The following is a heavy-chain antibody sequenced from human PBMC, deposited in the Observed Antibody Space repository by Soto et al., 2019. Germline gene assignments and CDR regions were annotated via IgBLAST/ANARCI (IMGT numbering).Heavy chain of an antibody. CDR2: ISAHNGNT. J-gene: IGHJ4*02. Sequence: QVHLVQSGAEVKKPGASVKVSCQGSGYAFTTYGITWVRQAPGQGLEWMGWISAHNGNTNSAQKLQGRVTVTRDTSTSTAYMELRSLRSDDTAVYYCARGRYGDYWGQGALVTVSS. CDR1: GYAFTTYG. D-gene: IGHD1-1*01. V-gene: IGHV1-18*01. CDR3: ARGRYGDY.